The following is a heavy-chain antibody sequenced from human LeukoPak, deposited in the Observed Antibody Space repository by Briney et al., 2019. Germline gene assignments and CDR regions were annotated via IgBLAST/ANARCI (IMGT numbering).Heavy chain of an antibody. D-gene: IGHD3/OR15-3a*01. CDR2: IKQDGSEK. CDR3: ASDPRINDFGY. V-gene: IGHV3-7*01. Sequence: GGSLRLSCAASGFTFSSYWMSWVRQAPGKGLEWVANIKQDGSEKYYVDSVKGRFTISRDNAKNSLYLQMNSLRAEDTAVYYRASDPRINDFGYWGQGTLVTVSS. J-gene: IGHJ4*02. CDR1: GFTFSSYW.